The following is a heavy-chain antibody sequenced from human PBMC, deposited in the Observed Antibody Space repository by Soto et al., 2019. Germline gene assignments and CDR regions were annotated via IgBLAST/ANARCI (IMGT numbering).Heavy chain of an antibody. Sequence: VGSLRLSCAASGFIFTGYNMNWVRQAPGKGLEWVSSISSGSSYIYYADSVKGRFTISRDNAKNSLYLQMNTLRAEDTALYYCARRRAAAGTLTFDYWGQGTRVTVYS. J-gene: IGHJ4*02. D-gene: IGHD6-13*01. CDR3: ARRRAAAGTLTFDY. V-gene: IGHV3-21*01. CDR1: GFIFTGYN. CDR2: ISSGSSYI.